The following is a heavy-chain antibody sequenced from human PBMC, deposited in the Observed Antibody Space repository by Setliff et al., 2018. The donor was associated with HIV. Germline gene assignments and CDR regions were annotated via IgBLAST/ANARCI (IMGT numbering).Heavy chain of an antibody. D-gene: IGHD3-22*01. J-gene: IGHJ4*02. CDR2: INPNNGGT. CDR3: ARDYYDSSGYIFFHGLTDY. V-gene: IGHV1-2*02. Sequence: GASVKVSCKASGYTFTGYYMHWVRQAPGQGPEWMGWINPNNGGTNYAQKFQGRVTMTRDTSISTAYMELSRLRSDDTAVYYCARDYYDSSGYIFFHGLTDYWGQGTLVTVSS. CDR1: GYTFTGYY.